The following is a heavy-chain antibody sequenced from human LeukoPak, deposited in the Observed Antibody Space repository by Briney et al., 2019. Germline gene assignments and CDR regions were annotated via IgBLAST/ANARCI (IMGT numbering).Heavy chain of an antibody. Sequence: ASVRVSCKASGYTFTGYYMHWVRQAPGQGLEWMGGINPNSGATNYAQKFQGKVALTRDTSISAAYIELSGLRSDDTAVYYCVRALGLAMVIRNFDCWGQGTLVTVSS. CDR3: VRALGLAMVIRNFDC. CDR2: INPNSGAT. J-gene: IGHJ4*02. V-gene: IGHV1-2*02. CDR1: GYTFTGYY. D-gene: IGHD3/OR15-3a*01.